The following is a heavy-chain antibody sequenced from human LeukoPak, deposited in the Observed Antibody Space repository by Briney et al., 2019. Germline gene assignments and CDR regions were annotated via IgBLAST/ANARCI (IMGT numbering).Heavy chain of an antibody. CDR1: GFTVSSNY. J-gene: IGHJ4*02. Sequence: GGSLRLSCAASGFTVSSNYMSWVRQAPGKGLEWVSIIYSGGSTYYADSVKGRFTISRDNSKNTLYLQMNSLRAEDTAVYYCARGGSSGWAPYYFDYWGQGTLVTVSS. CDR3: ARGGSSGWAPYYFDY. CDR2: IYSGGST. V-gene: IGHV3-66*01. D-gene: IGHD6-19*01.